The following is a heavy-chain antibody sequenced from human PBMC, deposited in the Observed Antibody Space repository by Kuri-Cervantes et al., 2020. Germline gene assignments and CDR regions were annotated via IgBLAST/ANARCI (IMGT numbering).Heavy chain of an antibody. V-gene: IGHV1-69*13. Sequence: SVKVSCKASGGTFSSYAISWVRQAPGQGLEWMGGIIPIFGTANYAQKFQGRVTITADESTSTAYMELSSLRSEDTAVYYCAGGYSSGWYTPFDYWGQGTLVTVSS. D-gene: IGHD6-19*01. J-gene: IGHJ4*02. CDR2: IIPIFGTA. CDR3: AGGYSSGWYTPFDY. CDR1: GGTFSSYA.